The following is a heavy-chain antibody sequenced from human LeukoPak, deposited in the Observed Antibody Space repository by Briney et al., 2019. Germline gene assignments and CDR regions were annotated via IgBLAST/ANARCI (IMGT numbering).Heavy chain of an antibody. CDR2: ISSSGSML. V-gene: IGHV3-11*04. Sequence: GGSLRLSCTVSGFTFSDYYMSWVRQAPGKGLEWVSYISSSGSMLHYADSVEGRFTISRDNAKNSLYLQMSSLRVEDTAMYYCARTAVTTLSDALDIWGQGTMVTVSS. D-gene: IGHD4-17*01. J-gene: IGHJ3*02. CDR1: GFTFSDYY. CDR3: ARTAVTTLSDALDI.